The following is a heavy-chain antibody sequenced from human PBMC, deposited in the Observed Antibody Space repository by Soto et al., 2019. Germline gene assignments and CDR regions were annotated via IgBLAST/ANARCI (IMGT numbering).Heavy chain of an antibody. CDR1: GFTFSSYA. Sequence: GGSLRLSCAASGFTFSSYAMSWVRQAPGKGLEWVSAISGSGGSTYYADPVKGRFTISRDNSKNTLYLQMNSLRAEDTAVYYCAKLMSDILTGYYLYYYYGMDVWGQGTTVTVSS. D-gene: IGHD3-9*01. CDR2: ISGSGGST. J-gene: IGHJ6*02. V-gene: IGHV3-23*01. CDR3: AKLMSDILTGYYLYYYYGMDV.